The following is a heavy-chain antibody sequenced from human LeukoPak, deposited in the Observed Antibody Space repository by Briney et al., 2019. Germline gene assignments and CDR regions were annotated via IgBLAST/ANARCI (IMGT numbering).Heavy chain of an antibody. Sequence: ASVKVSCKASGYTFTGYYMHWVRQAPGQGLEWMGWINPNSGGTNYAQKFQGRVTMTRDTSVSTAYMELSRLRSDDTAVYYCAREAGAYYYDSTNWFDPWGQGTLVTVSS. J-gene: IGHJ5*02. CDR2: INPNSGGT. CDR3: AREAGAYYYDSTNWFDP. CDR1: GYTFTGYY. D-gene: IGHD3-22*01. V-gene: IGHV1-2*02.